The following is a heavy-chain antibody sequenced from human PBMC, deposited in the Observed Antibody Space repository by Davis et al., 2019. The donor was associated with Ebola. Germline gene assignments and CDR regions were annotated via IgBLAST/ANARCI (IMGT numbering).Heavy chain of an antibody. CDR2: IRTKTNNYAT. Sequence: GESLKISCAASGFTFSGSAMHWVRQASGKGLEWVGRIRTKTNNYATAYAASVKGRFSISRDDSRNTAYLQMNSLRGEDTAVYYCVRVRGGITMSGEGDFYGLDVWGQGTTVTVSS. D-gene: IGHD3-3*01. J-gene: IGHJ6*02. CDR1: GFTFSGSA. CDR3: VRVRGGITMSGEGDFYGLDV. V-gene: IGHV3-73*01.